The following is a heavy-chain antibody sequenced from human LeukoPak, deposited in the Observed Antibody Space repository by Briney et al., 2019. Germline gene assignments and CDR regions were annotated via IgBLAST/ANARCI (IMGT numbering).Heavy chain of an antibody. Sequence: PGGSLRLSCTASGFTFGDYAMSWVRQAPGKGLEWVGFIRSKAYGGTTEYAASVKGRFTISRDDSKSIAYLQMNSLKTEDTAVYYCTREVITIFGVVINWGQGTLVTVSS. CDR3: TREVITIFGVVIN. J-gene: IGHJ4*02. CDR2: IRSKAYGGTT. D-gene: IGHD3-3*01. CDR1: GFTFGDYA. V-gene: IGHV3-49*04.